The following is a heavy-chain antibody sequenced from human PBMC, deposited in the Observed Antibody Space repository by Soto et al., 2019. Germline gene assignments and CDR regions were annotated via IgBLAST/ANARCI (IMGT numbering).Heavy chain of an antibody. J-gene: IGHJ4*02. V-gene: IGHV3-30-3*01. D-gene: IGHD3-10*01. CDR3: ARDRVTMVLGVIITREGFAY. Sequence: QVQLVESGGGVVQPGRSLRLSCAASGFTFSSYAMHWVRQAQGKGLEWVAVISYDGSNKYYADSVKVRFTISRDNSKDTLYLQLNSLRAEETAVYYCARDRVTMVLGVIITREGFAYWGQGTLVTVS. CDR2: ISYDGSNK. CDR1: GFTFSSYA.